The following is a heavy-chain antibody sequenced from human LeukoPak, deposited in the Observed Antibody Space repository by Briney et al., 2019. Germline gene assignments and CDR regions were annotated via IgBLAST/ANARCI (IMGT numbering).Heavy chain of an antibody. CDR2: INPSGGST. J-gene: IGHJ4*02. D-gene: IGHD3-22*01. Sequence: GASVKVSCKASGYTFTSYYMHWVRQAPGQGIEWMGIINPSGGSTSYAQKFQGRVTMTRDTSTSTVFMELSSLRSEDTAVYYCARDLASSGYYWDWGQGTLVTVSS. CDR3: ARDLASSGYYWD. V-gene: IGHV1-46*01. CDR1: GYTFTSYY.